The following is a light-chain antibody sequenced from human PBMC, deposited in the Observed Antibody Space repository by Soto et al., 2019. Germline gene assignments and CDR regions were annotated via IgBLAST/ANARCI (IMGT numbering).Light chain of an antibody. Sequence: AIQLTQSPSSLSASIGYRVTITCRAGQGVSTYLAWYQQKPGKAPKLLIYAASTLQSGVPSRFSGSGSGTDFTLTISCLQSEDFATYYCQQYYSYPALTFGGGTKVDI. J-gene: IGKJ4*01. V-gene: IGKV1-8*01. CDR3: QQYYSYPALT. CDR2: AAS. CDR1: QGVSTY.